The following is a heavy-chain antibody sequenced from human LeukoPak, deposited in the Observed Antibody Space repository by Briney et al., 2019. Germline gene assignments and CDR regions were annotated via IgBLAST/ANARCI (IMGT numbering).Heavy chain of an antibody. CDR3: ARVRKAAGTYYFDY. V-gene: IGHV1-69*02. D-gene: IGHD6-13*01. CDR1: GGTFSSYT. J-gene: IGHJ4*02. Sequence: SVKVSCKASGGTFSSYTISWVRQAPGQGLEWMGRIIPILDIANYVQKFQGRVTITADKSTSTAYMKLSSLRSEDTAVYYCARVRKAAGTYYFDYWGQGTLVTVSS. CDR2: IIPILDIA.